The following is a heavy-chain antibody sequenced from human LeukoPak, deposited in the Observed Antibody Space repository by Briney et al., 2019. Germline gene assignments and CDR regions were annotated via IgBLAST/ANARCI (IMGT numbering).Heavy chain of an antibody. Sequence: GGSLRLSCAASGFTFDDYAMHWVRQAPGKGLEWVSGISWNSGSIGYADSVKGRFTISRDNAKNSLYLQMNSLRAEDTALYYCAKGHCSSTSCYTLPGYWGQGTLVTVSS. D-gene: IGHD2-2*02. CDR2: ISWNSGSI. V-gene: IGHV3-9*01. J-gene: IGHJ4*02. CDR1: GFTFDDYA. CDR3: AKGHCSSTSCYTLPGY.